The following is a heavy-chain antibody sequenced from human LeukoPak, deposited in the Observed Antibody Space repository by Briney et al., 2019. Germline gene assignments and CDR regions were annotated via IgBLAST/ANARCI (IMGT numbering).Heavy chain of an antibody. CDR1: GYTFTSYD. Sequence: ASVKVSCKASGYTFTSYDINWVRQATGQGLEWMGWMNPNSGNTGYAQKFQGRVTMTRNTSISTVYMELGSLRSEDTAVYYCARGAGYSYGVFDYWGQGTLVTVSS. J-gene: IGHJ4*02. D-gene: IGHD5-18*01. CDR2: MNPNSGNT. V-gene: IGHV1-8*01. CDR3: ARGAGYSYGVFDY.